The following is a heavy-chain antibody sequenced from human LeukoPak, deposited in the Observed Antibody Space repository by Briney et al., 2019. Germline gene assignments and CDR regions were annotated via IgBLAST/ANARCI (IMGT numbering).Heavy chain of an antibody. D-gene: IGHD1-14*01. CDR3: ATTWYNIDH. CDR2: IYTSEST. V-gene: IGHV4-61*02. Sequence: SQTLSLTCSVSGGSISSSNYYWSWIRQPAGKGLEWIGRIYTSESTNYNPSLKSRVTISVDTSKNQFSLKLSSVTAADTAVYYCATTWYNIDHWGQGTLVTVSS. J-gene: IGHJ4*02. CDR1: GGSISSSNYY.